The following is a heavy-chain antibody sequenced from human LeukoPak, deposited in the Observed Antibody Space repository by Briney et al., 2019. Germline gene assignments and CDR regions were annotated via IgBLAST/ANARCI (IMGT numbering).Heavy chain of an antibody. CDR1: GGSITSHW. D-gene: IGHD3-10*01. CDR2: MFYTGST. Sequence: KPSETLSLTCSISGGSITSHWWSWIRQPPGKGLEWIAYMFYTGSTNYNPSLKSRVTISVDTSKNQFSLKLSSVTAADTAVYYCATDNSYGSGSYYTWGQGTLVTVSS. J-gene: IGHJ4*02. V-gene: IGHV4-59*11. CDR3: ATDNSYGSGSYYT.